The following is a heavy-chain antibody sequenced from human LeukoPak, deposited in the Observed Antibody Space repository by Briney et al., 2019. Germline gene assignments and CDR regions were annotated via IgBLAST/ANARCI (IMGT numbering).Heavy chain of an antibody. Sequence: GGSLRLSCAASGFIFSRYWMHWIRQAPGKGLMWVSRINPDGSSTDYADSVKGQFTISRDNAKNTLYLEMNSLRGEDTGVYFCTRGNGVHYKLIDYWGQGTLVTVSS. CDR3: TRGNGVHYKLIDY. CDR1: GFIFSRYW. J-gene: IGHJ4*02. D-gene: IGHD1-1*01. V-gene: IGHV3-74*01. CDR2: INPDGSST.